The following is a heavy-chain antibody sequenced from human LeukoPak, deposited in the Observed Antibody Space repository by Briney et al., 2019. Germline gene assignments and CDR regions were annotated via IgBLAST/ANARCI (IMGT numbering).Heavy chain of an antibody. CDR2: IIPISGTA. CDR1: VGTFSSYG. CDR3: ARGGTFYRRTLLNYFDY. Sequence: ASVNVSCKASVGTFSSYGISWVRQAPGQGREWMGGIIPISGTANYAQRFQGRVTFTTDESTSTAYMELTSLRSEDTAVYYCARGGTFYRRTLLNYFDYWGQGSLVTVSS. J-gene: IGHJ4*02. D-gene: IGHD1-14*01. V-gene: IGHV1-69*05.